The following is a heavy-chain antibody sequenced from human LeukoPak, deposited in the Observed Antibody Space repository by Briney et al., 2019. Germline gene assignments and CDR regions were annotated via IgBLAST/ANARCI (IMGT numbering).Heavy chain of an antibody. Sequence: ASVKVSCKASGYTFTVYYMHWVRQAPGQGLEWMGWINPNSGGTNCAQKFLGRVTMTRDTSISTAYMELSRLRSDDTAVYYCARSGSIGSYSYYYMDVWGKGTTVTVSS. D-gene: IGHD3-10*01. V-gene: IGHV1-2*02. CDR2: INPNSGGT. J-gene: IGHJ6*03. CDR1: GYTFTVYY. CDR3: ARSGSIGSYSYYYMDV.